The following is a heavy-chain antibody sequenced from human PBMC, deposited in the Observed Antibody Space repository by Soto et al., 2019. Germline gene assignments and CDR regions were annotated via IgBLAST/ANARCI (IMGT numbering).Heavy chain of an antibody. CDR1: GFTVSSNY. V-gene: IGHV3-66*01. CDR3: ARDSSGWYSPYY. CDR2: IYSAGST. J-gene: IGHJ4*02. Sequence: GGSLRLSCAASGFTVSSNYMSWVRQAPGKGLEWVSVIYSAGSTYYGDSVKGRFTISRDNSKNTLFLQMNNLRAEDTAVYYCARDSSGWYSPYYWSQGTLVTVSS. D-gene: IGHD6-19*01.